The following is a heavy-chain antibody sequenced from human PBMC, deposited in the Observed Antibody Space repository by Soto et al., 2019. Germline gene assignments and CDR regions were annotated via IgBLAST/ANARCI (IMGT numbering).Heavy chain of an antibody. J-gene: IGHJ4*02. CDR2: IIPILGIA. D-gene: IGHD3-22*01. Sequence: QVQLVQSGAEVKKPGSSVKVSCKASGGTFSSYTISWVRQAPGQGLEWMGRIIPILGIANYAQKFQGRVTIPADKATSTAYMELSSLRSEDTAVYYCAREDFYYDSSGSMSQYWGQGTLVTVSS. CDR3: AREDFYYDSSGSMSQY. V-gene: IGHV1-69*08. CDR1: GGTFSSYT.